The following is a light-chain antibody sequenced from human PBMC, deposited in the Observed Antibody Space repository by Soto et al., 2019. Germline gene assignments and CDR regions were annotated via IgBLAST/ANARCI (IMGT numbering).Light chain of an antibody. CDR3: QQYGGSPRT. V-gene: IGKV3-20*01. CDR2: GAS. CDR1: QSVGGTF. J-gene: IGKJ1*01. Sequence: EIVLTQSPGTLSLSPGEGATLPCRASQSVGGTFLAWYQQKGGQAPRLLIHGASNRATGIPDRFSGSGSGTDFTLTISRLEPEDFAVYYCQQYGGSPRTFGQGTKVDIK.